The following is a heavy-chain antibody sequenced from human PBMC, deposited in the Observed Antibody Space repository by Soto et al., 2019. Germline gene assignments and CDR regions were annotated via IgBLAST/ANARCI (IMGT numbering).Heavy chain of an antibody. V-gene: IGHV3-30*18. J-gene: IGHJ5*02. D-gene: IGHD2-8*01. CDR2: ISNEGRST. CDR1: GFSFSTYG. Sequence: QIQLVESGGGVVQPGISLRLSCAASGFSFSTYGMHWVRQTPGKGLEWVALISNEGRSTYYADSVKGRFTISRDNSRNTLYLQMTSLRTEDTAIYYCAKAGGKVSTPFDPWGQGTLVTVSS. CDR3: AKAGGKVSTPFDP.